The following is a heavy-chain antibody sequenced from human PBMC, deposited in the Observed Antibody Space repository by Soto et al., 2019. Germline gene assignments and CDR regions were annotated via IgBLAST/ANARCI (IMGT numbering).Heavy chain of an antibody. Sequence: ASVKVSCKASGYTFTSYDINWVRQATGQGLEWMGWMNPNSGNTGYAQKFQGRVTMTRNTSISTAYMELSSLRSEDTAVYYCARPYCSGGSCYPYYFDYWGQGTLVTV. D-gene: IGHD2-15*01. CDR2: MNPNSGNT. J-gene: IGHJ4*02. V-gene: IGHV1-8*01. CDR3: ARPYCSGGSCYPYYFDY. CDR1: GYTFTSYD.